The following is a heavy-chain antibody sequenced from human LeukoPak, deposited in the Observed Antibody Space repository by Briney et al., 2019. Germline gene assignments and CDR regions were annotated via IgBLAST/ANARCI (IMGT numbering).Heavy chain of an antibody. Sequence: PGGSLRLSCAASGFAVAANHMSWVRQAPGKGLECVSITYSVGRTSHADSVKGRFTISRDNSKNSVHLQMNSLRDEDTAVYYCARVWELSFDHWGQGALVTVSS. D-gene: IGHD1-26*01. CDR3: ARVWELSFDH. CDR1: GFAVAANH. V-gene: IGHV3-53*01. CDR2: TYSVGRT. J-gene: IGHJ4*02.